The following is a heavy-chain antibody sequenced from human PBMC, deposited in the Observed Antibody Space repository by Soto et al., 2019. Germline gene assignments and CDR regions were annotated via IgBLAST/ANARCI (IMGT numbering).Heavy chain of an antibody. CDR2: ISYDGSNK. CDR3: AKGSYYPFRDAAFDI. Sequence: GGSLRLSCAASGFTFSSYGMHWVRQAPGKGLEWVAVISYDGSNKYYADSVKGRFTISRDNSKNTLYLQMNSLRAEDTAVYYCAKGSYYPFRDAAFDIWGQGTMVTVSS. V-gene: IGHV3-30*18. J-gene: IGHJ3*02. D-gene: IGHD3-22*01. CDR1: GFTFSSYG.